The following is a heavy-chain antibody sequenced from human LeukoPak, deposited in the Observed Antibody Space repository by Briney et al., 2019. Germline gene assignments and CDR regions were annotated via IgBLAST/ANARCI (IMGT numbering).Heavy chain of an antibody. CDR2: INPNSGDT. D-gene: IGHD4-17*01. CDR3: ARDNSLTTVTNFDY. Sequence: GASVKVSCKASGYTFTDYYMHWVRQAPGQGLEWMGRINPNSGDTDYAQKFHGRVTMTRDTPITTAYMELSRLTSDDTALYYCARDNSLTTVTNFDYWGQGTLVTVSS. V-gene: IGHV1-2*02. J-gene: IGHJ4*02. CDR1: GYTFTDYY.